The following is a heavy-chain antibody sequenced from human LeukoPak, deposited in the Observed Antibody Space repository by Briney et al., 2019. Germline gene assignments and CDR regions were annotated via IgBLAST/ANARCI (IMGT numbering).Heavy chain of an antibody. CDR3: ASSEVYGDYVRPYFDY. CDR1: GGSISSGGYY. J-gene: IGHJ4*02. V-gene: IGHV4-31*03. Sequence: PSETLSLTCTVSGGSISSGGYYWSWIRQHPGKGLEWIGYIYYSGSTYYNPSLKSRVTISVDTSKNQFSLKLSSVTAADTAVYYCASSEVYGDYVRPYFDYWGQGTLVTVSS. CDR2: IYYSGST. D-gene: IGHD4-17*01.